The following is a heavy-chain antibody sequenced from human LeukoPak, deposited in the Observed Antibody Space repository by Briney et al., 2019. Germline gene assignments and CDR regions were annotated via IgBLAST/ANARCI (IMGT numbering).Heavy chain of an antibody. D-gene: IGHD3-10*01. J-gene: IGHJ4*02. Sequence: GGTLRLSCAASGFTFSSYAMSWVRQAPGKGLEWVSAISGSGGSTYYADSVKGRFTISRDNSKNTLYLQMNSLRAEDTAVYYCAKAVYGSVSPGFGYWGQGTLVTVSS. CDR2: ISGSGGST. V-gene: IGHV3-23*01. CDR1: GFTFSSYA. CDR3: AKAVYGSVSPGFGY.